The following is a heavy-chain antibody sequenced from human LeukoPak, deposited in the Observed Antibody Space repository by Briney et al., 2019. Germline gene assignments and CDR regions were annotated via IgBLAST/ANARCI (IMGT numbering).Heavy chain of an antibody. CDR2: IRYDGSNK. CDR1: GFTFSSSG. V-gene: IGHV3-30*02. D-gene: IGHD3-10*01. J-gene: IGHJ6*03. Sequence: GGSLRLSCAASGFTFSSSGMHWVRQAPGKGLEWVTFIRYDGSNKYYADSVKGRFTISRDNAKNSLYLQMNSLRAEDTALYYCARGGVRFGELSRYFYYYMDVWGKGTTVTVSS. CDR3: ARGGVRFGELSRYFYYYMDV.